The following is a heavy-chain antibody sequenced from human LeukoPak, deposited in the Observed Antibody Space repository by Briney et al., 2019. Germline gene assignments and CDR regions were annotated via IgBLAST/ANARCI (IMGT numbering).Heavy chain of an antibody. V-gene: IGHV1-69*04. J-gene: IGHJ6*02. CDR2: IIPILGIA. D-gene: IGHD5-24*01. CDR1: GGAFSSYA. Sequence: ASVKVSCKASGGAFSSYAISWVRQAPGQGLEWMGRIIPILGIANYAQKFQGRVTITADKSTSTAYMELSSRRSEDTAVYYCARIDGSFGYYYYGMDVWGQGTTVTVSS. CDR3: ARIDGSFGYYYYGMDV.